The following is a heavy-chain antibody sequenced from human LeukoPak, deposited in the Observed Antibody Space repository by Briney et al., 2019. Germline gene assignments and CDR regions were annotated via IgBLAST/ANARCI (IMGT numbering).Heavy chain of an antibody. CDR1: GGSVSSYY. J-gene: IGHJ2*01. CDR2: VYYSGST. CDR3: ARVRDSSGWYRDWYFDL. V-gene: IGHV4-59*02. D-gene: IGHD6-19*01. Sequence: PSETLSLTCTVSGGSVSSYYWSWVRQPPGKGLEWIGYVYYSGSTNYNPSPKSRVTISVDTSKNQFSLKLSSVTAADTAVYYCARVRDSSGWYRDWYFDLWGRGTLVTVSS.